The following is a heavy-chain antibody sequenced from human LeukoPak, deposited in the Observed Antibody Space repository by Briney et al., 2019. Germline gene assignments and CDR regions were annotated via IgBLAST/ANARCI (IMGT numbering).Heavy chain of an antibody. V-gene: IGHV3-23*01. CDR1: GFTFSSYA. Sequence: GGSLRLSCAASGFTFSSYAMSWVRQAPGQGLEWVSAISGSGGSTYYADSVKGRFTISRDNSKNTLYLQMNSLRAEDTAVYYCAKVGDYGRYYFDYWGQGTLVTVSS. CDR3: AKVGDYGRYYFDY. CDR2: ISGSGGST. D-gene: IGHD4/OR15-4a*01. J-gene: IGHJ4*02.